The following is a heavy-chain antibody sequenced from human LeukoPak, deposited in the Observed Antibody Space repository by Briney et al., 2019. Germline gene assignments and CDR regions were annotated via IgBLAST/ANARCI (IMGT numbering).Heavy chain of an antibody. J-gene: IGHJ5*02. V-gene: IGHV1-69*05. D-gene: IGHD4-11*01. Sequence: ASVKVSCKASGGTFISYAISWVRQAPGQGLEWMGGIIPIFGTANYAQKFQGRVTITTDESTSTAYMELSSLRSEDTAVYYCARARVGYSKGWFDPWGQGTLVTVSS. CDR3: ARARVGYSKGWFDP. CDR2: IIPIFGTA. CDR1: GGTFISYA.